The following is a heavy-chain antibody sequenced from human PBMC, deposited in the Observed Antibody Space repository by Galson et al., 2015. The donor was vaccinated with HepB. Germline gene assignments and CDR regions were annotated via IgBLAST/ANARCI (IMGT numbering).Heavy chain of an antibody. D-gene: IGHD6-19*01. V-gene: IGHV3-23*01. J-gene: IGHJ3*02. CDR2: ISGRGVTT. CDR3: AKSKDSGWSYNAFDI. CDR1: GFSFSNYA. Sequence: SLRLSCAASGFSFSNYAMTWVCQPPGKGLQWVATISGRGVTTFDADSVKGQFTISRDNSKNTLYLEMNNLRADDTAVYFCAKSKDSGWSYNAFDIWGQGTMVTVSS.